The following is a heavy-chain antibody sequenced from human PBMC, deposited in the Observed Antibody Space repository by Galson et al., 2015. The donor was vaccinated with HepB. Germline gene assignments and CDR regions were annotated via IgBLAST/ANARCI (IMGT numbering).Heavy chain of an antibody. Sequence: VSCKAPRYTFTRYNMHWVRQAPGQGLEWMGVINPTGYSTTYARKFQGRVTMTSDTSTSTVYMELSSLRSKDTAVYYCARPSDYYDSSGYMSDAFDIWGQGTMITVSS. CDR1: RYTFTRYN. J-gene: IGHJ3*02. CDR2: INPTGYST. V-gene: IGHV1-46*01. D-gene: IGHD3-22*01. CDR3: ARPSDYYDSSGYMSDAFDI.